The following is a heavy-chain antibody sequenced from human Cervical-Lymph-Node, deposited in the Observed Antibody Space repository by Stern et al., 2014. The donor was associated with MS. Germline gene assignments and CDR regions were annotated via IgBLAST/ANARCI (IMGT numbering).Heavy chain of an antibody. CDR2: ISSSSSYI. CDR1: GFTFSSYS. D-gene: IGHD2-2*01. V-gene: IGHV3-21*01. CDR3: ARDIVVVPAAMGNGMDV. Sequence: EVQLVESGGGLVKPGGSLRLSCAASGFTFSSYSMNWVRQAPGKGLEWVSSISSSSSYIYYADSVKGRFTISRDNAKNSLYLQMNSLRAEDTAVYYCARDIVVVPAAMGNGMDVWGQGTTVTVSS. J-gene: IGHJ6*02.